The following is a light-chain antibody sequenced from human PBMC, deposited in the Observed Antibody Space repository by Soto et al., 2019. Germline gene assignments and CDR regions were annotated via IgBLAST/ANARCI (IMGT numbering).Light chain of an antibody. J-gene: IGKJ2*01. V-gene: IGKV3-15*01. CDR3: QQGHNWPFT. CDR2: GAS. CDR1: QSISSD. Sequence: EIVLTQSPATLSLSPGERAALSCRASQSISSDLAWYQQQPAQPPRLLIYGASTSATGVQARITGSESGSEFITTISGLQAEDFVVYYCQQGHNWPFTFGQGTKLEIK.